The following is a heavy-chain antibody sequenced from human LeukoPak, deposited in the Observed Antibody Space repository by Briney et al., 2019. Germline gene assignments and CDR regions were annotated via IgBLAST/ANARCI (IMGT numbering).Heavy chain of an antibody. CDR2: IWYDGSNK. CDR3: ARDKDSSPLDY. D-gene: IGHD6-13*01. CDR1: GFTFSSYG. Sequence: PGGSLRLSCAASGFTFSSYGMHWVRQAPGKGLEWVAVIWYDGSNKYYADSVKGRFTISRENSKNTLYLQMNSLRAEDTAVYYCARDKDSSPLDYWGQGTLVTVSS. J-gene: IGHJ4*02. V-gene: IGHV3-33*01.